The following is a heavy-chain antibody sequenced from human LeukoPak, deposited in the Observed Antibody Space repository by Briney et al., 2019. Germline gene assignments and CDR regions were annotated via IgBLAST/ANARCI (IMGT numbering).Heavy chain of an antibody. CDR3: ARHVWYFDWLLPNWFDP. CDR1: GGSISSSSYY. Sequence: SETLSLTCTVSGGSISSSSYYWGWIRQPPGKGLEWIGSIYYSGSTYYNPSLKSRVTISVDTSKNQFSLKLSSVTAADTAVYYCARHVWYFDWLLPNWFDPWGQGTLVTVSS. D-gene: IGHD3-9*01. J-gene: IGHJ5*02. CDR2: IYYSGST. V-gene: IGHV4-39*01.